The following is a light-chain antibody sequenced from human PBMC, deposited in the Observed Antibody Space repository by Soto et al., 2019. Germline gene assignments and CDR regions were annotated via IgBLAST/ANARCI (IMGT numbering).Light chain of an antibody. CDR2: GAS. Sequence: EIMMTQSPATLSVSPGERATLSCRASQSVSTNVAWYQQKPGQAPRLLIYGASTRATGIPARFSGSGSGTEFTLTISSLLSEDFAVYYCQQYDNWPPWTFGQGTEVDIK. J-gene: IGKJ1*01. CDR3: QQYDNWPPWT. CDR1: QSVSTN. V-gene: IGKV3-15*01.